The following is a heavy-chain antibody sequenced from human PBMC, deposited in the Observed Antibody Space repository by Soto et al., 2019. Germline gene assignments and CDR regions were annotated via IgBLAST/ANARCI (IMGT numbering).Heavy chain of an antibody. D-gene: IGHD3-22*01. V-gene: IGHV1-18*01. CDR2: ISGYNGNT. CDR1: GYNFVTYG. CDR3: ARGFYYDSSGVYYRGDAFDF. Sequence: QGPLVQSGTEVKKPGASVKVSCKASGYNFVTYGVSWVRQAPGQGLEWMGWISGYNGNTNYAQKFQGRITMTTDTSTSTAYMELRSLRSDDTAVYYCARGFYYDSSGVYYRGDAFDFWGQGTLVTVSS. J-gene: IGHJ3*01.